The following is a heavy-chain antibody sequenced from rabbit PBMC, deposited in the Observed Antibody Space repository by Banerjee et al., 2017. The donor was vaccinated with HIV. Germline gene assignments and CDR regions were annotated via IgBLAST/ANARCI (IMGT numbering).Heavy chain of an antibody. CDR2: IYTGSDGP. V-gene: IGHV1S40*01. CDR3: ARDLFDGADYGYATFSL. CDR1: GFSFSSGYY. D-gene: IGHD6-1*01. J-gene: IGHJ4*01. Sequence: QSLEESGGDLVQPEGSLTLTCKASGFSFSSGYYMCWVRLAPGKGLEWIGCIYTGSDGPYFASWAKGRFTISKTSSTTMTLQMTSLTAADTATYFCARDLFDGADYGYATFSLWGPGTLVTVS.